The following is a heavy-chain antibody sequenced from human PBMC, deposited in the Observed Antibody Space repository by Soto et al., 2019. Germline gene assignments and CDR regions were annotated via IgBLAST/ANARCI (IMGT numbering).Heavy chain of an antibody. CDR2: ISYDGSNK. Sequence: QVQLVEPGGGVVQPGRSLRLSCAASGFTFSSYAMHGVRQAPGKGLEGGAVISYDGSNKYYADSVKGRFTSSRDNSKNTLYLQMNSLRAEDTAVYYCARDPPYGDYEGAFDIWGQGTMVTVSS. D-gene: IGHD4-17*01. CDR3: ARDPPYGDYEGAFDI. J-gene: IGHJ3*02. CDR1: GFTFSSYA. V-gene: IGHV3-30-3*01.